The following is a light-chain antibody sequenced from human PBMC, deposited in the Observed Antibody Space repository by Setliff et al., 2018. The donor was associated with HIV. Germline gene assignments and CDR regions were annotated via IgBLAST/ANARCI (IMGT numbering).Light chain of an antibody. Sequence: QSALTQPRSVSGSPGQSVTISCTGTSSDVGGYSYVSWYQQHPGKAPKLIIYDVSKRPSGVPDRFSGSKSGNTASLTISGLQAEDEADYYCCSYAGSRYVFGTGTKVTVL. V-gene: IGLV2-11*01. CDR2: DVS. J-gene: IGLJ1*01. CDR3: CSYAGSRYV. CDR1: SSDVGGYSY.